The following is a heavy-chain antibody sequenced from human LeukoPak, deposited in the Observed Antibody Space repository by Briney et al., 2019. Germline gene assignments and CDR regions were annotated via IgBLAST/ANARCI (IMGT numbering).Heavy chain of an antibody. CDR3: AKGRITIFGVVIPSFDY. CDR2: ISAYNGNT. CDR1: GYTFTSYG. Sequence: ASVKVSCKASGYTFTSYGISWVRQAPGQGLEWMGWISAYNGNTNYAQKLQGRVTMTTDTSTSTAYMELRSLRSDDTAVYYCAKGRITIFGVVIPSFDYWGQGTLVTVSS. V-gene: IGHV1-18*01. J-gene: IGHJ4*02. D-gene: IGHD3-3*01.